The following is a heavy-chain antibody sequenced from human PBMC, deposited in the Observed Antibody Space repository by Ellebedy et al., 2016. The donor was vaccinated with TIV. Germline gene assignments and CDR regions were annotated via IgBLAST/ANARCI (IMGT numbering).Heavy chain of an antibody. CDR2: ITTSGGGT. Sequence: PGGSLRLSCAASRFTFSSYAMSWVRQAPGKGLEWVSTITTSGGGTYYADSVKGRFTISRDNSKNTLYLQMNSLRAEDTAAYYCAKDVASATYLFDYWGQGTLVTVSS. CDR3: AKDVASATYLFDY. D-gene: IGHD6-19*01. CDR1: RFTFSSYA. V-gene: IGHV3-23*01. J-gene: IGHJ4*02.